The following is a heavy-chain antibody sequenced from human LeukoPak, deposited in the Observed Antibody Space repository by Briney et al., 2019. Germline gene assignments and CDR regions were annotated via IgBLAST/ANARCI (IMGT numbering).Heavy chain of an antibody. D-gene: IGHD2-2*01. Sequence: PGGSLRLSCAASGFTFSSYSMHWVRQARGKGLEWVANIKEDGSEKYYVDSVKGRFTISRDNAKNSLYLQMNSLRAEDTAVYYCAREKYCSRSSCYPLFDPWGQGTLVTVSS. V-gene: IGHV3-7*01. CDR3: AREKYCSRSSCYPLFDP. J-gene: IGHJ5*02. CDR1: GFTFSSYS. CDR2: IKEDGSEK.